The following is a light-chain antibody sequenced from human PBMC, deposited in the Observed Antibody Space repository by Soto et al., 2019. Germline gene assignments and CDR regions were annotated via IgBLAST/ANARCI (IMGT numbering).Light chain of an antibody. CDR3: QQYGSSILT. CDR2: GAS. J-gene: IGKJ4*01. V-gene: IGKV3-20*01. Sequence: EIVLTQSPGTLSFSPGERATLSCRTSQSVSSSYLAWYQQKPGQAPRLLIYGASSRATGIPDRFSGSGSGTDFTLTISRLEPEDSAVYYCQQYGSSILTFGGGTKVEIK. CDR1: QSVSSSY.